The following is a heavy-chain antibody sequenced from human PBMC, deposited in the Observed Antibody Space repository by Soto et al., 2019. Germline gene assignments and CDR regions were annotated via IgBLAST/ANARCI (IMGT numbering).Heavy chain of an antibody. CDR2: IIPVFGTP. CDR1: GYIFKNYA. D-gene: IGHD3-16*02. J-gene: IGHJ4*02. Sequence: QVQLVQSGAEVKETGSSVKVSCKSSGYIFKNYAVTWLRQAPGQGLEWMGGIIPVFGTPDYSQKFRGRVTITAVESTSTVYMELRRLTSEDTAVYYCARHLYDYVWGSYRHWGQGTLVTVSS. V-gene: IGHV1-69*01. CDR3: ARHLYDYVWGSYRH.